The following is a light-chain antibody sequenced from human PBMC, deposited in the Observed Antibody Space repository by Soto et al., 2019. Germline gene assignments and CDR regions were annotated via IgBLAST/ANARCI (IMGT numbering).Light chain of an antibody. CDR3: QHYYDWPPIFT. CDR2: GAS. V-gene: IGKV3-15*01. Sequence: EIVMTQSLATLSVSPGERATLSCRASQSISSNLAWYQQKPGQAPRLLIYGASTRATGIPARFSGSGSGTEFPLTISSLQSEDVAVYYCQHYYDWPPIFTCGPGTKVDIK. CDR1: QSISSN. J-gene: IGKJ3*01.